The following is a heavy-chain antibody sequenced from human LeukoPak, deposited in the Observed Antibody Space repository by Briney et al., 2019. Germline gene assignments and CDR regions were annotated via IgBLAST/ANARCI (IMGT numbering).Heavy chain of an antibody. CDR3: ARDRVVGRTRGYFDY. CDR2: IYTSGST. V-gene: IGHV4-4*07. J-gene: IGHJ4*02. D-gene: IGHD1-26*01. Sequence: PSETLSLTCTVSGGSISSYYWSWIRQPAGKGLEWIGRIYTSGSTNYNPSLKSRVTMSVDTSKNQFSLKLSSVTAADTAVYYCARDRVVGRTRGYFDYWGQGTLVTVSS. CDR1: GGSISSYY.